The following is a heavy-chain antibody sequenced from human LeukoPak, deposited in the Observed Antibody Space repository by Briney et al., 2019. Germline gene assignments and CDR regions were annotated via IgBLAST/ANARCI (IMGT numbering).Heavy chain of an antibody. D-gene: IGHD5-24*01. V-gene: IGHV1-69*04. CDR3: ARDLRDGYNSPYYYGMDV. Sequence: ASVSVSCKASGGTFSSYAISWVRQAPGQGLEWMGRIIPILGIANYAQKFQGRVTITADKSTSTAYMELSSLRSEDTAVYYCARDLRDGYNSPYYYGMDVWGQGTTATVSS. CDR2: IIPILGIA. J-gene: IGHJ6*02. CDR1: GGTFSSYA.